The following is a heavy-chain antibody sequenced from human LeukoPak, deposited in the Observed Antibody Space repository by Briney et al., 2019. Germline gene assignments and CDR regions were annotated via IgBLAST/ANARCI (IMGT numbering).Heavy chain of an antibody. J-gene: IGHJ5*02. CDR2: INPNSGGT. CDR3: ASLLREMATIIDA. D-gene: IGHD5-24*01. V-gene: IGHV1-2*02. Sequence: ASVKVSCKASGYTFTSYDIKWVRQATGQGLEWMGWINPNSGGTNYAQKFQGRVTMTRDTSISTAYMELSRLRSDDTAVYYCASLLREMATIIDAWGQGTLVTVSS. CDR1: GYTFTSYD.